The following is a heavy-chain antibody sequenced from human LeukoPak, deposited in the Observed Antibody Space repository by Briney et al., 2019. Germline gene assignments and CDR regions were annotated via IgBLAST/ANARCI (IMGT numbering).Heavy chain of an antibody. CDR3: ARELGGHYFDH. V-gene: IGHV1-69*04. J-gene: IGHJ4*02. CDR2: IIPSFSLT. CDR1: GDTFSSYA. Sequence: ASVKASCKASGDTFSSYAITWVRQAPGQGLEWMGRIIPSFSLTTYAQKFQGRATITADKSTSTVYMQLSSLRSEDTAVYYCARELGGHYFDHWGQGSLVTVSS. D-gene: IGHD3-16*01.